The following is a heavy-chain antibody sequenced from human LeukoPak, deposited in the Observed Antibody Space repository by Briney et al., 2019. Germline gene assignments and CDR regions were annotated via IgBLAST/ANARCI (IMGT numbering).Heavy chain of an antibody. CDR3: ARASSGYDSGAFDI. CDR2: INAGNGNT. CDR1: GYTFTSYA. Sequence: ASVKVSCKASGYTFTSYAMHWVRQAPGQRLEWMGWINAGNGNTKYSQKFRGRVTITRDTSASTAYMELSSLRSEDTAVYYCARASSGYDSGAFDIWGQGTMVTVSS. V-gene: IGHV1-3*01. D-gene: IGHD3-22*01. J-gene: IGHJ3*02.